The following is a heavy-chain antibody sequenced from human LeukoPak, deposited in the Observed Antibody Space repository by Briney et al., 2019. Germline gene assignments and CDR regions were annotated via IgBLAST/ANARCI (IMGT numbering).Heavy chain of an antibody. J-gene: IGHJ4*02. V-gene: IGHV3-21*01. D-gene: IGHD5-18*01. Sequence: GGSLRLSCAASGFSFSSYSMNWVRQAPGKGLEWVSSISFSGTYIYYADSLKGRITISRDNARRSLFLQMNSLRAEDTAVYYCARRASTERGHSYGLDYWGQGTLVTVSS. CDR2: ISFSGTYI. CDR3: ARRASTERGHSYGLDY. CDR1: GFSFSSYS.